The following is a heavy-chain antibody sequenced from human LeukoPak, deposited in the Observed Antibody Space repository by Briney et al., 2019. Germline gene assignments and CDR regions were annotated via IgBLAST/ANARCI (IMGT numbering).Heavy chain of an antibody. CDR3: AKRGVVIRVILVGFHKEAYYFDS. V-gene: IGHV3-23*01. CDR1: VFSFRNFA. J-gene: IGHJ4*02. D-gene: IGHD3-22*01. CDR2: ISGSGGST. Sequence: PGTSLRLSCAASVFSFRNFAMHWVRQAPGKGLEWVAGISGSGGSTNYADSVKGRFTISRDNPKNTLYLQMNSLTVEDTAVYFCAKRGVVIRVILVGFHKEAYYFDSWGQGALVTVSS.